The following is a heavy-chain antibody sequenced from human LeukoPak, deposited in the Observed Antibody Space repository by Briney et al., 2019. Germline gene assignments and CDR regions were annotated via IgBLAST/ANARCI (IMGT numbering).Heavy chain of an antibody. J-gene: IGHJ3*02. CDR2: MNPNTGHT. V-gene: IGHV1-8*01. D-gene: IGHD6-13*01. CDR3: ARGDSSSPRNAFDI. CDR1: GYTFSSYD. Sequence: ASVKVSCKPSGYTFSSYDINWMRQATGQGLEWMGWMNPNTGHTGYAQKFQGRVTMTRDTSTATVSMELSSLRSDDTAVYYCARGDSSSPRNAFDIWGQGTMVTVSS.